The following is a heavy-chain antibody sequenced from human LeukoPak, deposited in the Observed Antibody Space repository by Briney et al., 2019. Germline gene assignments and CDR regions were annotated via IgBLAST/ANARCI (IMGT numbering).Heavy chain of an antibody. D-gene: IGHD6-13*01. V-gene: IGHV3-23*01. CDR1: GFTFSSYA. CDR3: AKDRGIAAAGSRFDY. Sequence: GGSLRLSCAASGFTFSSYAMSCVREAPGKGLEWVSAISGSGGSTYYADSVKGRFTISRDNSKNTLYLQMNSLRAEDTAVYYCAKDRGIAAAGSRFDYWGQGTLVTVSS. CDR2: ISGSGGST. J-gene: IGHJ4*02.